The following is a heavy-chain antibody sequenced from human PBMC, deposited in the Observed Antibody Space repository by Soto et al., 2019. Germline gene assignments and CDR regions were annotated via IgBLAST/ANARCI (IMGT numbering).Heavy chain of an antibody. V-gene: IGHV3-23*01. Sequence: PGGSLRLSCVASGFTFSSYAMSWVRQAPGKGLEWVSGISGSGDNTYYPDSVRGRFTISRDNSKNTLYLQMNSLRAEDTAVYYCAKNAGGTYCSSTSCYHGYDWFDPWGQGTLVTVSS. J-gene: IGHJ5*02. CDR2: ISGSGDNT. D-gene: IGHD2-2*01. CDR1: GFTFSSYA. CDR3: AKNAGGTYCSSTSCYHGYDWFDP.